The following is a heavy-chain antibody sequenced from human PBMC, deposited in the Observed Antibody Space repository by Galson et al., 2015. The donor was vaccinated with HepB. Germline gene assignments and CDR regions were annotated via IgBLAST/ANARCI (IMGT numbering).Heavy chain of an antibody. CDR1: GFTFSNNG. D-gene: IGHD3-10*01. CDR3: ARDPWFGEFNYFDY. Sequence: SLRLSCAASGFTFSNNGMHWVRQAPGKGLEWLAVIWYDGTNKWYADSVKGRFTISRDNPKNTLFLQMNSLRAEDTAVYYCARDPWFGEFNYFDYWGQGILVTVSS. J-gene: IGHJ4*02. CDR2: IWYDGTNK. V-gene: IGHV3-33*01.